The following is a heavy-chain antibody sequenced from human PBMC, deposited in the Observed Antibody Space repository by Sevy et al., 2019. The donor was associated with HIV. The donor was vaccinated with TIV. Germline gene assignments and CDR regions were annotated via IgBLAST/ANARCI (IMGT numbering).Heavy chain of an antibody. J-gene: IGHJ4*02. CDR2: INPDSGGP. CDR1: GYTFTGYY. CDR3: ARDDRDGYFEY. V-gene: IGHV1-2*02. Sequence: ASVKVSCKASGYTFTGYYMHWMRQAPGEGLEWMGGINPDSGGPIYAPKFQGRVTLTRDTSISTAYMDLSRLKSDDTAVYYCARDDRDGYFEYWGQGTLVTVSS.